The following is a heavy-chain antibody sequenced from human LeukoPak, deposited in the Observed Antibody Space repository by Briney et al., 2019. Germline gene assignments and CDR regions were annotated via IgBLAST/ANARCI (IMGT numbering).Heavy chain of an antibody. D-gene: IGHD2-2*01. CDR3: AKEPREYCSSTSCPNWFDS. CDR1: GFTFNNYA. J-gene: IGHJ5*01. V-gene: IGHV3-23*01. CDR2: ISASGGTT. Sequence: GGSLRLSCAASGFTFNNYAMSWVRQAPGRGLEWVSAISASGGTTYYADSVKGRFTISRDNSENTLFLQMNSLRAEDTAVYYCAKEPREYCSSTSCPNWFDSWGQGTLVTVSS.